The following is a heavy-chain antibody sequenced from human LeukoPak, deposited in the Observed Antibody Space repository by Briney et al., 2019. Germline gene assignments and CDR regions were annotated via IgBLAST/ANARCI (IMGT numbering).Heavy chain of an antibody. CDR2: ISGSGGST. D-gene: IGHD2-2*01. Sequence: PGGSLRLSCAASGFTFSSYAMSWVRQAPGKGLEWVSAISGSGGSTYYADSVKGRFTISRDNSKNTLYLQMNSLRDEDTAVYYCAKAATSVHYCSSSSCYWNYYYYMDVWGKGTTVTVSS. J-gene: IGHJ6*03. CDR3: AKAATSVHYCSSSSCYWNYYYYMDV. CDR1: GFTFSSYA. V-gene: IGHV3-23*01.